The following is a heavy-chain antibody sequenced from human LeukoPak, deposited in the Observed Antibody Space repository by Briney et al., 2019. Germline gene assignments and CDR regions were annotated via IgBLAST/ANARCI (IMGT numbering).Heavy chain of an antibody. D-gene: IGHD6-13*01. V-gene: IGHV3-30*02. CDR1: GFTFSGYG. Sequence: PGGSLRLSCAASGFTFSGYGMHWVRQAPGTGLEWVAFIRYDGSNKYYADSVKGRFTISRDNSKNTLYLQTNSLRAEDTAVYYCAKDPVRGSSWTTGYYMDVWGKGTTVTISS. CDR2: IRYDGSNK. CDR3: AKDPVRGSSWTTGYYMDV. J-gene: IGHJ6*03.